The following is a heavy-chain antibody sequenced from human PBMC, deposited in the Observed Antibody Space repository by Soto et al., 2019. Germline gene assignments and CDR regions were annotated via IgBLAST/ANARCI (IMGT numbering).Heavy chain of an antibody. CDR3: ATNEPPTTHYYYYYMDV. CDR1: GFTFSSYA. V-gene: IGHV3-23*01. J-gene: IGHJ6*03. CDR2: ISGSGGST. D-gene: IGHD4-17*01. Sequence: GGSLRLSCAASGFTFSSYAMSWVRQAPGKGLEWVSAISGSGGSTYYADSVKGRFTISRDNSKNTLYLQMNSLRAEDTAVYYCATNEPPTTHYYYYYMDVWGKGTTVTVSS.